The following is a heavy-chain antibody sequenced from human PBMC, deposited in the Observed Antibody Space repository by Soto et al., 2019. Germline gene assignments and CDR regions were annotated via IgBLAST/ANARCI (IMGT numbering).Heavy chain of an antibody. J-gene: IGHJ5*02. CDR3: ARGGAVVVPGAVDRHNWFDP. V-gene: IGHV1-69*02. CDR2: VIPLLGMA. CDR1: GGTFSSYS. Sequence: QVQLVQSGAEVKKPGSSVKVSCEASGGTFSSYSFSWVRQAPGQGLEWMGRVIPLLGMANYAQKFQGRVTITADKYTSTVYMELSSLISEDTAVYYCARGGAVVVPGAVDRHNWFDPWGQGTLVTVSS. D-gene: IGHD2-2*01.